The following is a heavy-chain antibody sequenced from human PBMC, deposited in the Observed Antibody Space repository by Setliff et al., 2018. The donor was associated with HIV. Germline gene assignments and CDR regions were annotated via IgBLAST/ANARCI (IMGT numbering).Heavy chain of an antibody. CDR1: GYTFTSYA. V-gene: IGHV1-3*01. J-gene: IGHJ5*02. CDR2: INAGNGNT. Sequence: GASVKVSCKASGYTFTSYAMHWVRQAPGQRLEWMGWINAGNGNTKYSPKFQGRVTITRDTSASTAYMELSSPRSEDTAVYYCARGYSIALGWFDPWGQGTLVTVSS. CDR3: ARGYSIALGWFDP. D-gene: IGHD6-13*01.